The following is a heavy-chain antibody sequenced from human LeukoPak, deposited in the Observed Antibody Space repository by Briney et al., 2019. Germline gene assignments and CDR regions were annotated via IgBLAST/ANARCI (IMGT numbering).Heavy chain of an antibody. CDR1: GYTFTDYY. V-gene: IGHV1-2*02. D-gene: IGHD4-11*01. J-gene: IGHJ5*02. Sequence: ASVKVSCKASGYTFTDYYIQWVRQAPGQGLEWMGWINCNSGDTHYAQTFQGRVSMTRDTSISTVYMELSRLRFDDTAVYYCARDWVTVKTPWIDPWGQGTLVTVSS. CDR2: INCNSGDT. CDR3: ARDWVTVKTPWIDP.